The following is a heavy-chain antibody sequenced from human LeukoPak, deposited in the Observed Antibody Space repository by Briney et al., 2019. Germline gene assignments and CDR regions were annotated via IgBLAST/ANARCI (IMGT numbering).Heavy chain of an antibody. V-gene: IGHV3-23*01. J-gene: IGHJ4*02. D-gene: IGHD1-14*01. CDR2: ISGGGATT. Sequence: GGSLRLSCAASGFTFSSYAMSWVRQAPGKGLEWVSDISGGGATTFYADSVKGRFTISRDNSKNTLYLQLSSLRAEDTAVYYCANYRSWGQGTLVTVSS. CDR1: GFTFSSYA. CDR3: ANYRS.